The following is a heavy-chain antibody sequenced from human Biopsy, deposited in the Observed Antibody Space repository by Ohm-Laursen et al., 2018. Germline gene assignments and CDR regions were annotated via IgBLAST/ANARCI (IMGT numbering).Heavy chain of an antibody. V-gene: IGHV1-2*02. J-gene: IGHJ4*02. CDR2: ISPKSGDT. CDR1: GFSFTGYY. Sequence: GASVKVSCKASGFSFTGYYIHWVRQAPGQGLEWVGWISPKSGDTNYAHKFQGNITMTRDTSMSTAYMEMSRLRCDDTAVYYCALQSVAQMKNFDYWGQGTLVTVSS. CDR3: ALQSVAQMKNFDY. D-gene: IGHD6-19*01.